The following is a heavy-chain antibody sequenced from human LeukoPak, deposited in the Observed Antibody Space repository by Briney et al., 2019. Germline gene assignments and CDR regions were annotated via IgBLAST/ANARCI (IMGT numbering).Heavy chain of an antibody. CDR2: IRSSSSNM. Sequence: GGSLRLSCAAPGFTFNTYDMNWVRQAPGKGLEWVSTIRSSSSNMYYADSVKGRFTISRDNAKNSLYLQMNSLRDEDTAVYYCARGSTVTTNPLFDYWGQGTLVTVSS. CDR3: ARGSTVTTNPLFDY. CDR1: GFTFNTYD. V-gene: IGHV3-21*01. J-gene: IGHJ4*02. D-gene: IGHD4-17*01.